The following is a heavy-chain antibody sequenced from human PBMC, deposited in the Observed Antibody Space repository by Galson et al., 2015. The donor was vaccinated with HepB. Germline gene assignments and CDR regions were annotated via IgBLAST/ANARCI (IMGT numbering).Heavy chain of an antibody. CDR2: ISSSSSYI. D-gene: IGHD2-2*01. CDR1: GFTFSSYS. J-gene: IGHJ6*03. Sequence: SLRLSCAASGFTFSSYSMNWVRQAPGKGLEWVSSISSSSSYIYYADSVKGRFTISRDNAKNSLYLQMNSLRAEDTAVYYCARGVGYCSSTSCVTYYYYYMDVWGKGTTVTVSS. V-gene: IGHV3-21*01. CDR3: ARGVGYCSSTSCVTYYYYYMDV.